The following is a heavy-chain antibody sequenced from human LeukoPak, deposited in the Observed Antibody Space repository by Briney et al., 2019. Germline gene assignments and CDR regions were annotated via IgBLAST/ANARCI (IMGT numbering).Heavy chain of an antibody. CDR3: ARDEQYYYGSGRYDY. V-gene: IGHV1-2*02. D-gene: IGHD3-10*01. Sequence: ASVKVSCKASGYTFTGYYMHCVRQAPGHALEWMGWINPNSGGTNYAQKFQGRVTMTRDTSISTAYMELSRLRSDDTAVYYCARDEQYYYGSGRYDYWGQGTLVTVSS. CDR1: GYTFTGYY. J-gene: IGHJ4*02. CDR2: INPNSGGT.